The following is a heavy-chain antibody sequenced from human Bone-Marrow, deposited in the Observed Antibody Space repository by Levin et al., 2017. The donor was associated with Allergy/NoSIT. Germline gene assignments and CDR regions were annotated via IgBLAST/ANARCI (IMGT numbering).Heavy chain of an antibody. Sequence: SCAASGFIFINYAMNWVRQAPGKGLEWVSQISGSGGNTHYADSVKGRFTFSRDNSKNTLYLQMNSLRAEDTAVYYCAGYDTSAYHSPFDYWGQGTLVTVSS. CDR2: ISGSGGNT. D-gene: IGHD3-22*01. J-gene: IGHJ4*02. V-gene: IGHV3-23*01. CDR1: GFIFINYA. CDR3: AGYDTSAYHSPFDY.